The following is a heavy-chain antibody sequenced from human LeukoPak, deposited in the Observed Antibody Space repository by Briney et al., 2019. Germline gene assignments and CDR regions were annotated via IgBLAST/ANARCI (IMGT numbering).Heavy chain of an antibody. CDR3: ARISHWNVLA. V-gene: IGHV3-7*01. CDR2: IKQDGSEK. D-gene: IGHD1-1*01. CDR1: RFIFSSYW. J-gene: IGHJ5*02. Sequence: PGGSLRLSCAASRFIFSSYWMTWVRQAPGKGLEWVANIKQDGSEKYYVDSVKGRFTISRDNAKNSLYLQMNSLRAEDTAVYYCARISHWNVLAWGQGTLVTVSS.